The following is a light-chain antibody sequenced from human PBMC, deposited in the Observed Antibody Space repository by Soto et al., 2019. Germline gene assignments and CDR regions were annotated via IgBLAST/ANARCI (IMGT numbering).Light chain of an antibody. J-gene: IGLJ1*01. CDR1: SDDIGAYNY. CDR3: NSYTTLSNRV. CDR2: EVT. V-gene: IGLV2-14*01. Sequence: QSVLTQPASVSASPGQSITISCTGTSDDIGAYNYVSWYQQHPGKAPKLLIYEVTNRPSGVSNRFSGSKSGNTASLTISGLQAEDEANYYCNSYTTLSNRVFGTGTKVTVL.